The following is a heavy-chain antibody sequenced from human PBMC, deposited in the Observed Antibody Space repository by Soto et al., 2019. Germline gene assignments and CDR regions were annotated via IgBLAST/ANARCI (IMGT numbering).Heavy chain of an antibody. Sequence: ASVKVSCKASGYTFTSYGISWVRQAPGQGLEWMGWISAYNGNTNYAQKLQGRVTMTTDTSTSTAYMELRSLRSEDTAVYYCARRYCSSTSCYRTHYGMDVWGQGTTVTVSS. CDR1: GYTFTSYG. CDR3: ARRYCSSTSCYRTHYGMDV. J-gene: IGHJ6*02. D-gene: IGHD2-2*01. V-gene: IGHV1-18*01. CDR2: ISAYNGNT.